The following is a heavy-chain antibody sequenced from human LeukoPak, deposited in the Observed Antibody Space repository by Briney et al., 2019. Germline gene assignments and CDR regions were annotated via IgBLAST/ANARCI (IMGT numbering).Heavy chain of an antibody. CDR2: VNPNSGGT. J-gene: IGHJ3*02. D-gene: IGHD1-1*01. Sequence: ASVKVSCKASGYTFSTYYIHWVRQAPGQGFEWMGWVNPNSGGTNYAQKFEGRVTMTRDTSISTAYMELSRLRSDDTAVYYCARKVEFLDALDIWGQGTVVTVSS. CDR3: ARKVEFLDALDI. CDR1: GYTFSTYY. V-gene: IGHV1-2*02.